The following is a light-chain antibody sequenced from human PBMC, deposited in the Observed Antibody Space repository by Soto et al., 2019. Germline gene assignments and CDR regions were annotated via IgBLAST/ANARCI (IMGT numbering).Light chain of an antibody. CDR2: AAS. Sequence: DIPMTQSPSSLSASVGDRVTITCRASQTISFYLNWYQQKPGKAPKLLINAASNLQSGVPSRFSASGSGTDFTLTLNSLQPEDFATYYCQQAYSTPWTFGQGTTVEIK. J-gene: IGKJ1*01. V-gene: IGKV1-39*01. CDR1: QTISFY. CDR3: QQAYSTPWT.